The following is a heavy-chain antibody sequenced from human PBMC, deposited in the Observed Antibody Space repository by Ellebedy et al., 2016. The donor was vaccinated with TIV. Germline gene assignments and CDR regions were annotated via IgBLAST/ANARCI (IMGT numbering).Heavy chain of an antibody. CDR3: VKTYDSSGYYLMAEAFDI. CDR2: INSDGSST. Sequence: GESLKISCAASGFTFSRYWMHWVRQAPGKGLVWVSRINSDGSSTSYADSVKGRFTISRDNSKNTLYLQMSSLRAEDTAVYYCVKTYDSSGYYLMAEAFDIWGQGTMVTVSS. D-gene: IGHD3-22*01. CDR1: GFTFSRYW. V-gene: IGHV3-74*01. J-gene: IGHJ3*02.